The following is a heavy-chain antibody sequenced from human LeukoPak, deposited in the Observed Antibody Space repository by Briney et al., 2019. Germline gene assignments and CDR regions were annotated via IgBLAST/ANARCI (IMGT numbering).Heavy chain of an antibody. V-gene: IGHV3-74*01. CDR3: VSDHTGHDDY. CDR1: GFTFSTYW. CDR2: INTDGTTT. J-gene: IGHJ4*02. D-gene: IGHD1-1*01. Sequence: GGSLRLSCAASGFTFSTYWMNWVRQAPGKGLVWVSRINTDGTTTTYADSVKGRFTISRDNAKNTLHLQMNSLRVEDTAVYYCVSDHTGHDDYWGEGTLVTVSS.